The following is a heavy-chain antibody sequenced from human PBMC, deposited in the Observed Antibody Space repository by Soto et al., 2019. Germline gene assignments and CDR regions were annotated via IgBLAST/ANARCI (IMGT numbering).Heavy chain of an antibody. CDR2: IYYRANP. J-gene: IGHJ4*02. CDR1: GGSISSYY. V-gene: IGHV4-59*08. Sequence: PSETLSLTCTVSGGSISSYYWSWIRQPPGKGLEWIGYIYYRANPNYNPSLKSRVTISQDTSKNQFSLKLSSVTAADTAVYYCARHYGDGYDYVDYWGPGTLVTVSS. CDR3: ARHYGDGYDYVDY. D-gene: IGHD5-12*01.